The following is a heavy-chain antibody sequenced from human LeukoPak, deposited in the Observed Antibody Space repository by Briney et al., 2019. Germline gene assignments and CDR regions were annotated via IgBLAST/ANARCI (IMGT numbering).Heavy chain of an antibody. CDR2: ISSSRSTI. V-gene: IGHV3-11*04. CDR1: GFTFSDYY. J-gene: IGHJ5*02. Sequence: PGGSLRLSCEASGFTFSDYYMSWIRQAPGKGLEWVSYISSSRSTIYYADSVKGRFTISRDNAKNSLYLQMNSLRAEDTAVYYCARDAVLRYFDWLVPWFDPWGQGTLVTVSS. CDR3: ARDAVLRYFDWLVPWFDP. D-gene: IGHD3-9*01.